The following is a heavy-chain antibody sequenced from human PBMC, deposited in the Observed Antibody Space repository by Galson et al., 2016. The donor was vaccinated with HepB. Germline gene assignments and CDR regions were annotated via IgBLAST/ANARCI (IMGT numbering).Heavy chain of an antibody. Sequence: SLRLSCAASGFTFGDYPMSWFRQAPGKGLEWVGFIRSKAHGGTTEYAASVIGRFTISRDDSKTIAYLQMSSLKTEDTAVYYCSRAVGYCTKGVCLPEAWGQGTLVTVSS. CDR1: GFTFGDYP. V-gene: IGHV3-49*03. J-gene: IGHJ4*02. CDR2: IRSKAHGGTT. D-gene: IGHD2-8*01. CDR3: SRAVGYCTKGVCLPEA.